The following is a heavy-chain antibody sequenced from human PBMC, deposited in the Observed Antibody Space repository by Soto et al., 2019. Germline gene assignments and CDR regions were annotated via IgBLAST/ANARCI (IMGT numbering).Heavy chain of an antibody. Sequence: GASVKVSCKASGYTFTSYGISWVRQAPGQGLEWMGWISAYNGNTNYAQKLQGRVTMTTDTSTSTAYMELRSLRSDDTAVYYCARARGVYCSGGSCYGRYYYYYMDVWGKGTTVTVSS. J-gene: IGHJ6*03. V-gene: IGHV1-18*01. D-gene: IGHD2-15*01. CDR2: ISAYNGNT. CDR1: GYTFTSYG. CDR3: ARARGVYCSGGSCYGRYYYYYMDV.